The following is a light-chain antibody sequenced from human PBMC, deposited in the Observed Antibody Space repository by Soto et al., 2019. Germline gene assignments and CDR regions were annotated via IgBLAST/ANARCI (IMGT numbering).Light chain of an antibody. J-gene: IGLJ2*01. Sequence: QSALTQPASVSGSPGQSITISCTGTSSDVGGYNYVSWYQQYPGKAPKLMIYDVSTRPSGVSYRFSGSKSGNTASLTISGLQAEDEADYYCSSYTSSSTLGFGGGTKLTVL. CDR1: SSDVGGYNY. CDR2: DVS. V-gene: IGLV2-14*01. CDR3: SSYTSSSTLG.